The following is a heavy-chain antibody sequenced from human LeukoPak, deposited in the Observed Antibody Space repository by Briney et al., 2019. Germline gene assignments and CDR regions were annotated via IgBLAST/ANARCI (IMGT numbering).Heavy chain of an antibody. V-gene: IGHV3-7*01. CDR3: ASVARYTIFGVVINYYNYMDV. CDR1: GFSFSSYW. J-gene: IGHJ6*03. D-gene: IGHD3-3*01. CDR2: IKQDGSEK. Sequence: GGSLRLSCAASGFSFSSYWMSWVRQAPGKGLEWVANIKQDGSEKYYVDSVKGRFTISRDNAKNSLYLQMNSLRAEDTAVYYCASVARYTIFGVVINYYNYMDVWGKGTTVTVSS.